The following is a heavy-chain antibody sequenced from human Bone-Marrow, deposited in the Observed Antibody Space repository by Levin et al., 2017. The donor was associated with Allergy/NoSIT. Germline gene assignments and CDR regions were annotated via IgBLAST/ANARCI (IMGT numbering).Heavy chain of an antibody. J-gene: IGHJ4*02. V-gene: IGHV1-2*02. Sequence: GASVKVSCKASGYTFIGNYMHWVRQAPGQGLECMGWINPNSGATNYAQNFQGRVTMTRDTSINTIYMELSRLRSDDTAVYYCAIDSWNQLVVPAAIVSAAGGPHADYWGQGTLVTVSS. D-gene: IGHD2-2*02. CDR1: GYTFIGNY. CDR2: INPNSGAT. CDR3: AIDSWNQLVVPAAIVSAAGGPHADY.